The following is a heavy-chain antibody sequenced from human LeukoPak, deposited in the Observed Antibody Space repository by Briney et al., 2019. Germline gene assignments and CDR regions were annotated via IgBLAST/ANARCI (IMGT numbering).Heavy chain of an antibody. Sequence: SETMSLTCAVYGESFSGYFWNWIRQPPGKGLEWIGNIYYSGSTYYNPSLRSRVTISVDTSKNQFSLNLSSVTAADTAVYYCARRPWNSYWYFDVWGRGTLVTVSS. V-gene: IGHV4-34*01. CDR2: IYYSGST. D-gene: IGHD1-1*01. CDR1: GESFSGYF. CDR3: ARRPWNSYWYFDV. J-gene: IGHJ2*01.